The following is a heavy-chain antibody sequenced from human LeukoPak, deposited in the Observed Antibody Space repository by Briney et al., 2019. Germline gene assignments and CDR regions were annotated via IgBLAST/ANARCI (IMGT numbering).Heavy chain of an antibody. Sequence: GGSLRLSCAASGFTFSAYNMNWVRRTPGKGLEWVSSITTSSSYMFYADSVRGRFTISRDNAENSLYLQMNSLRDEDTAVYYCAKISKGFGELLYKGRGAFDCWGQGTLVTVSS. CDR3: AKISKGFGELLYKGRGAFDC. V-gene: IGHV3-21*04. CDR1: GFTFSAYN. J-gene: IGHJ4*02. D-gene: IGHD3-10*01. CDR2: ITTSSSYM.